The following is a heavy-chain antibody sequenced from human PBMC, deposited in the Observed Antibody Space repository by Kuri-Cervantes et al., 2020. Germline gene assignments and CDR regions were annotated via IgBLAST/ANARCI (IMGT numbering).Heavy chain of an antibody. J-gene: IGHJ4*02. D-gene: IGHD6-6*01. CDR3: AREGEYSSSSGFDY. Sequence: GGSLRLSCAASGFTFSSYGMHWVRQAPGKGLEWVAVIWYDGSNKYYADSVKGRFTISRDNSKNTLSLQMNSLRAEDTAVYYCAREGEYSSSSGFDYWGQGTRVTVSS. CDR2: IWYDGSNK. V-gene: IGHV3-33*01. CDR1: GFTFSSYG.